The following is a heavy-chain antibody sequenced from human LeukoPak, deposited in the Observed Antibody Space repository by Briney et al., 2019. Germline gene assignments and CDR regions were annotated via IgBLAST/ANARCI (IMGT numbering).Heavy chain of an antibody. CDR3: ARYYYYDSSGYFNY. D-gene: IGHD3-22*01. V-gene: IGHV4-39*01. CDR1: GGSISSSSYY. J-gene: IGHJ4*02. Sequence: SETLSLTCTVSGGSISSSSYYWGWIRQPPGKGLEWIGSIYYSGSTYYNPSLKSRVTISVDTSKNQFSLKLSSVTAADTAVYYCARYYYYDSSGYFNYWGQGTLVTVSS. CDR2: IYYSGST.